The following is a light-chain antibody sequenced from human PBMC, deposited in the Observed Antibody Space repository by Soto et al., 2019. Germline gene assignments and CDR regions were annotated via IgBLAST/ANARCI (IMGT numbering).Light chain of an antibody. Sequence: DIQMTQSPSTLSASVGDRVTITCRASQRISRWLAWYQQKPGKAPNLLIYKAASLESGVPSRFSGSGSGTEFTLTISSLQPDDLATYDGQQYNSYFKYTFGQGTKLEIK. CDR2: KAA. CDR3: QQYNSYFKYT. J-gene: IGKJ2*01. CDR1: QRISRW. V-gene: IGKV1-5*03.